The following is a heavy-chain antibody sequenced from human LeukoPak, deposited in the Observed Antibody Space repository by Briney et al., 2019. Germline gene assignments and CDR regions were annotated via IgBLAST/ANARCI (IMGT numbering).Heavy chain of an antibody. CDR1: GFTFNNYW. Sequence: GGSLILSCAASGFTFNNYWVNWVRQAPGKGLEWVANIKQDGSEIYYVDSVKGRFTISRDNAKNSLYLQMNSLRAEDTAVYYCATSNRAYAFDYWGQGTLVTVSS. CDR3: ATSNRAYAFDY. J-gene: IGHJ4*02. CDR2: IKQDGSEI. V-gene: IGHV3-7*03. D-gene: IGHD2/OR15-2a*01.